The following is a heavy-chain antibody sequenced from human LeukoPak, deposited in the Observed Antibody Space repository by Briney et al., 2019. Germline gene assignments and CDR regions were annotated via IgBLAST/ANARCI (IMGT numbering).Heavy chain of an antibody. CDR3: VVGATSRYFDY. J-gene: IGHJ4*02. V-gene: IGHV5-51*01. Sequence: GESLKISCKGSGYSFTSYWIGWVRQMPGKGLEWMGIIYPGDSDTRYSPSFQGQVSISADKSISTAYLQWSSLKASDIAMYYCVVGATSRYFDYWGQGTLVTVSS. D-gene: IGHD1-26*01. CDR1: GYSFTSYW. CDR2: IYPGDSDT.